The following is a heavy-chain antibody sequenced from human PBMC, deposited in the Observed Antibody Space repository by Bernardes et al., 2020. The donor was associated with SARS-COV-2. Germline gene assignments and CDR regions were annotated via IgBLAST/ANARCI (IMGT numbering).Heavy chain of an antibody. Sequence: SETLSLTCTVSGGSISSYYWSWIRQSPGKGLEWIGNIYYSGNTKYNPSLRSRVTVSVDTSKNQFSLRLSSVTAADTAVYYCARSSRGVMAPIDYWGQGTLVTVSS. CDR3: ARSSRGVMAPIDY. V-gene: IGHV4-59*01. J-gene: IGHJ4*02. D-gene: IGHD3-16*01. CDR2: IYYSGNT. CDR1: GGSISSYY.